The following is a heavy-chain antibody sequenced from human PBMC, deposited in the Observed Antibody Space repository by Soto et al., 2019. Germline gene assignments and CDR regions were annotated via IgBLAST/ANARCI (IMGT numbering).Heavy chain of an antibody. V-gene: IGHV3-13*01. CDR3: ARAAPKWGLSLRFGELSYYMDA. CDR1: GFTFSSYD. CDR2: IGTAGDT. J-gene: IGHJ6*03. Sequence: EVQLVESGGGLVQPGGSLRLSCAASGFTFSSYDMHWVRQATGKGLEWVSAIGTAGDTYYPGSVKGRFTISRENAKNSLYLQMNSLRAGDTAVYYCARAAPKWGLSLRFGELSYYMDAWGKGTTVTVSS. D-gene: IGHD3-10*01.